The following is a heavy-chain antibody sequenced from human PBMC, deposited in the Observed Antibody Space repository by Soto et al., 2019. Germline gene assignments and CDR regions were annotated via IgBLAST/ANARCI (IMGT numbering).Heavy chain of an antibody. Sequence: EVQLLESGGGLVQPGGSLRLSCAASGFTFSSYAMSWVRQAPGKGLEWVSAISGSGGSTYYADSVKGRFTISRDNSKNTLYLQMNSLRAEDTAVYYCAKDTRKYYYDSSGYPHYWGQGTLVTVSS. J-gene: IGHJ4*02. CDR1: GFTFSSYA. CDR3: AKDTRKYYYDSSGYPHY. D-gene: IGHD3-22*01. CDR2: ISGSGGST. V-gene: IGHV3-23*01.